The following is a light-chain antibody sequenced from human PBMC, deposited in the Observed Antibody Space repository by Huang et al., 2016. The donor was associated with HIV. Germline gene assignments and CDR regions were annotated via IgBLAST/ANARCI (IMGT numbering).Light chain of an antibody. J-gene: IGKJ1*01. Sequence: IQLTQSPSSLSASVGDRVTITCRASQGISSYLAWYQQKPGKVPKILIYAASTLQSGVPSRFSGSGSGTDFTLTISSLQPEDFATYHCQQLNSYPPTFGQGTKVEIK. CDR1: QGISSY. CDR2: AAS. CDR3: QQLNSYPPT. V-gene: IGKV1-9*01.